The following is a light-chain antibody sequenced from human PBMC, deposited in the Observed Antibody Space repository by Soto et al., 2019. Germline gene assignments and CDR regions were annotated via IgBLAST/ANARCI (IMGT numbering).Light chain of an antibody. Sequence: QSVLTQPASVSGSPGQSITISCTGTSSDVGSYNLVSWYQQHPGKAPKLMIYEGSKRPSGVSNRFSGSKSGNTASLTIPGLQAEDEADYYCCSYAGSSTFHVVFGGGTKVTVL. V-gene: IGLV2-23*03. J-gene: IGLJ2*01. CDR3: CSYAGSSTFHVV. CDR2: EGS. CDR1: SSDVGSYNL.